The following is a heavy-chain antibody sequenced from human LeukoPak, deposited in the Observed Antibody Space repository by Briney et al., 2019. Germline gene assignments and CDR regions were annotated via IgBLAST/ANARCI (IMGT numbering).Heavy chain of an antibody. D-gene: IGHD3-10*01. J-gene: IGHJ1*01. V-gene: IGHV3-66*01. CDR3: ARGYGSGSYYNEYFQH. CDR1: GFTVSSNY. Sequence: PGGSLRLSCAASGFTVSSNYMSWVRQAPGKGLEWVSVIYSGCSTYYADSVKGRFTISRDNSKNTLYLQMNSLRAEDTAVYYCARGYGSGSYYNEYFQHWGQGTLVTVSS. CDR2: IYSGCST.